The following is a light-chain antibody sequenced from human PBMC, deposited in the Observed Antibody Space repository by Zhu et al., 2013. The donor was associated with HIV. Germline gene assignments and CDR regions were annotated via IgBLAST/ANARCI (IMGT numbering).Light chain of an antibody. CDR2: SNN. CDR1: SSNIGTNT. V-gene: IGLV1-44*01. Sequence: QSVLTQPPSASGTPGQRVTISCSGSSSNIGTNTVNWYQQLPGTAPQLLIYSNNQRPSGVPDRFSGSKSGTSASLAISGLQSGDEADYYCAAWDDSLNGWVFGGGTKLTVL. CDR3: AAWDDSLNGWV. J-gene: IGLJ3*02.